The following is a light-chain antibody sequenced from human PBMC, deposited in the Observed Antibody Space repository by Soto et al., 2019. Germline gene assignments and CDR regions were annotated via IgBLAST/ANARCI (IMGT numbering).Light chain of an antibody. V-gene: IGKV1-17*01. CDR2: TAS. CDR3: LQNNSYPVT. J-gene: IGKJ1*01. Sequence: DIQMTQSPSSLYASVGDRVTITCRASQGIRHDLAWYQQKPGKAPKRLIYTASSLQSGVPPRFRGSGSETEFTLTISSLQPEDFATYYCLQNNSYPVTFGQGTKVDI. CDR1: QGIRHD.